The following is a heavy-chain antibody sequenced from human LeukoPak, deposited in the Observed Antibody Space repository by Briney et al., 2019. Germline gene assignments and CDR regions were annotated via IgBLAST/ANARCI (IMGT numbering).Heavy chain of an antibody. J-gene: IGHJ4*02. CDR2: ISETGTAI. CDR1: GFSVSNYN. V-gene: IGHV3-48*02. Sequence: GGSLRLSCAASGFSVSNYNMNWVRQARGKGLEWVSFISETGTAIYYAESMKGRFTISRDIGRNSVYLQMNSLRDEDTAMYYCARGPLGWSDYWGQGLLVTVSS. D-gene: IGHD1-26*01. CDR3: ARGPLGWSDY.